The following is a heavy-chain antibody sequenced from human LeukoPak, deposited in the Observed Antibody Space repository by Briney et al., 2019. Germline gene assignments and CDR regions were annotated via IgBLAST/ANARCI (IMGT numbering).Heavy chain of an antibody. CDR2: INHSGST. V-gene: IGHV4-34*01. J-gene: IGHJ6*03. D-gene: IGHD1-26*01. CDR1: GGSISSYY. Sequence: SETLSLTCTVSGGSISSYYWSWIRQPPGKGLEWIGEINHSGSTNYNPSLKSRVTISVDTSKNQFSLKLSSVTAADTAVYYCARGRGGSYYYYYYYMDVWGKGTTVTVSS. CDR3: ARGRGGSYYYYYYYMDV.